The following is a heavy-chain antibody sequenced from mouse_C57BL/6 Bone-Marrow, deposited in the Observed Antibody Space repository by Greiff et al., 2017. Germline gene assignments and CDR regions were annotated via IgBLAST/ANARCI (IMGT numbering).Heavy chain of an antibody. V-gene: IGHV1-47*01. D-gene: IGHD2-2*01. CDR2: FHLYNDDP. CDR3: ASYNGYDWFAY. Sequence: QVQLQQSGAELVKPGASVKMSCKASGSTFTTYPIEWMKQNHGKSLEWFGNFHLYNDDPKYNEKYKGKATLTVEKSSSTVNLELSRLTSDDSAVYDCASYNGYDWFAYGGQGTLVTVSA. CDR1: GSTFTTYP. J-gene: IGHJ3*01.